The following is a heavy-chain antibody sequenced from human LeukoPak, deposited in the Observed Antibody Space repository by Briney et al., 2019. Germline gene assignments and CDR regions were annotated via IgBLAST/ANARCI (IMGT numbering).Heavy chain of an antibody. CDR3: ARDGTPIHSSGWVYMDV. CDR2: ISASGNLT. CDR1: GFNCSRYE. Sequence: PGSSLRLYCSSSGFNCSRYEMNWARQAPGTGLEGISHISASGNLTHYADSVEGRFTISRDNAKNSLYLQMNSLRAEDTAVYYCARDGTPIHSSGWVYMDVWGKGTTVTISS. V-gene: IGHV3-48*03. J-gene: IGHJ6*04. D-gene: IGHD6-25*01.